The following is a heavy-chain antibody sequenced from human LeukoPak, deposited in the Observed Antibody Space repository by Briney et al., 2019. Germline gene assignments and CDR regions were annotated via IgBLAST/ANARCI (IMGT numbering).Heavy chain of an antibody. J-gene: IGHJ4*02. Sequence: SQTLSLTCTVSGGSISSGSYYWSWIRQPAGKGLECIGRIYTSGSTNYNPSLKSRVTISVDTSKNQFSLKLSSVTAADTAVYYCARGTYYYDRFDYWGQGTLVTVSS. CDR2: IYTSGST. CDR1: GGSISSGSYY. CDR3: ARGTYYYDRFDY. V-gene: IGHV4-61*02. D-gene: IGHD3-22*01.